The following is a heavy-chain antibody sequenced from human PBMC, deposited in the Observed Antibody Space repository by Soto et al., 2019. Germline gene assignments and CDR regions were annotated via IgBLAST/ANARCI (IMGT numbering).Heavy chain of an antibody. V-gene: IGHV2-5*02. CDR1: GFSLSTSGVG. J-gene: IGHJ4*02. Sequence: QITLKESGPTLVKPTQTLTLTCTFSGFSLSTSGVGVGWIRQPPGKALEWLALIYWDDDKRYSPSLKSRLTITKDTSKHQVVLTMTNMDPVDTATYYCALVYYYGSGSYEWGQGTLVTVSS. CDR2: IYWDDDK. CDR3: ALVYYYGSGSYE. D-gene: IGHD3-10*01.